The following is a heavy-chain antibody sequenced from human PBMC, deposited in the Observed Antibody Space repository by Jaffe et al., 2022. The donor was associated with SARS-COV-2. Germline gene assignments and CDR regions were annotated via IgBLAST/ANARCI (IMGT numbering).Heavy chain of an antibody. CDR2: MKYTGNT. D-gene: IGHD4-17*01. CDR3: ATAAITVTTYYYGMDV. J-gene: IGHJ6*02. V-gene: IGHV4-39*01. CDR1: GGSITSNAYF. Sequence: QLHLQESGPGLVKPSETLSLTCTVSGGSITSNAYFWGWIRQPPGKGLEWIGCMKYTGNTYYNPALKSRVTVSVDTSKNQFSLTLRSVTAADTAVYYCATAAITVTTYYYGMDVWGQGAPVTVSS.